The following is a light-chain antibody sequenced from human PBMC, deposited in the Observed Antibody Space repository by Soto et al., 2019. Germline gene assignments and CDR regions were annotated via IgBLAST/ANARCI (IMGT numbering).Light chain of an antibody. V-gene: IGLV2-14*01. CDR3: SSYTSSSTLYV. CDR2: EVS. CDR1: SSDVGSYNY. J-gene: IGLJ1*01. Sequence: QSALTQPASVSGSPGQSITISCTGTSSDVGSYNYVSCYQQHPGKAPKLMIYEVSNRPSGVSNRFSGSKSGSTASLTISGLQAEDEADYYCSSYTSSSTLYVFGTGTKVTVL.